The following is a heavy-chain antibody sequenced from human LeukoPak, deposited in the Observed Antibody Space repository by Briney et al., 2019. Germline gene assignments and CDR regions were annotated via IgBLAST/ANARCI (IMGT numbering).Heavy chain of an antibody. CDR3: AKDTSSGWYTPNYFDY. Sequence: GGSLRLSCAASGFTFNNYAMSWVRQAPGKGLEWVSGISGSGSSTYYADSVKGRFTITRDKTKNTLYLQMNSRGAEDAAVYYCAKDTSSGWYTPNYFDYWGQGTLVTVSS. J-gene: IGHJ4*02. D-gene: IGHD6-19*01. V-gene: IGHV3-23*01. CDR2: ISGSGSST. CDR1: GFTFNNYA.